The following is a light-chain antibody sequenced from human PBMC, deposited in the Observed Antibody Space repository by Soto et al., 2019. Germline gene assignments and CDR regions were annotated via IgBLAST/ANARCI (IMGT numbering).Light chain of an antibody. V-gene: IGLV1-40*01. CDR2: GNN. J-gene: IGLJ2*01. Sequence: QPVLTQPPSVSGASGQRVTISCTGSSSNIGAGYDVHWYQQLPGTAPKLLMYGNNIRPSGVPDRFSDSKSGTSASLAITGLQAEDEAAYFCQSYDSSLRGLVFGGGTKVTVL. CDR3: QSYDSSLRGLV. CDR1: SSNIGAGYD.